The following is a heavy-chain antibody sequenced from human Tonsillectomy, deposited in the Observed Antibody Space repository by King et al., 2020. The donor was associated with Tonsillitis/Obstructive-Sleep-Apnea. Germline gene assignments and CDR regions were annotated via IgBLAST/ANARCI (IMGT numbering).Heavy chain of an antibody. Sequence: QLQESGPGLVKPSETLSLTCTVSGGSISSISYYWVWIRQPPGTGLEWIGSIYYSGSTYYNPSLKSRATISVDTSKNQFSLKLNSVTAGDTALYFCASDPGADYWGQGTLVTVSS. V-gene: IGHV4-39*01. CDR1: GGSISSISYY. CDR3: ASDPGADY. CDR2: IYYSGST. J-gene: IGHJ4*02.